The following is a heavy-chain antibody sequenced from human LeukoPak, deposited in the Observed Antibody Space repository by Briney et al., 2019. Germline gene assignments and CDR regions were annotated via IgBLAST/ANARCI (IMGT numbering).Heavy chain of an antibody. Sequence: SETLSLTCTVSGGSISSGGYSWSWIRQHPGKGLEWIGYIYYSGSTYYNPSLKSRVTISVDTSKNQFSLKLSSVTAADTAVYYCARDQGYCSSTSCYGSTRFDPWGQGTLVTVSS. V-gene: IGHV4-31*03. CDR3: ARDQGYCSSTSCYGSTRFDP. CDR1: GGSISSGGYS. CDR2: IYYSGST. J-gene: IGHJ5*02. D-gene: IGHD2-2*01.